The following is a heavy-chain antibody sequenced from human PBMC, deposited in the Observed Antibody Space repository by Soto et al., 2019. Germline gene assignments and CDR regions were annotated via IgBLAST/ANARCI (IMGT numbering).Heavy chain of an antibody. CDR2: LYYGRSA. CDR3: ALRSMAVVPEY. J-gene: IGHJ4*02. CDR1: GDSISSYY. D-gene: IGHD3-22*01. V-gene: IGHV4-59*01. Sequence: QVQLQESGPGLVKPSETLSLTCAVSGDSISSYYCMWIRQPPGKGLESIGYLYYGRSANYNPSLTSRVTLSVDTSTNQCSLTLSSMTSADTAVYYCALRSMAVVPEYWGQGTLVTVSS.